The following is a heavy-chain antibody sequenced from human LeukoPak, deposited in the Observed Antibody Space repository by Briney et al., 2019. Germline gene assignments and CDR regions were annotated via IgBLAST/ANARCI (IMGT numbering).Heavy chain of an antibody. CDR2: ISGSGDNT. V-gene: IGHV3-23*01. Sequence: PGGSLRLSCAASGFTLSNYAMSWVRQAPGKGLEWVSTISGSGDNTYYADSVKGRFTISRDNSQNTLSLQMNFLRAEDTAVYYCAKVMGAGSRPSDYWGQGTLVTVSS. J-gene: IGHJ4*02. CDR1: GFTLSNYA. D-gene: IGHD3-10*01. CDR3: AKVMGAGSRPSDY.